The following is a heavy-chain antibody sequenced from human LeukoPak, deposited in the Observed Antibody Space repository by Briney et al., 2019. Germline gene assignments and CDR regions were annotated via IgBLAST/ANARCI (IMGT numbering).Heavy chain of an antibody. CDR1: GGSISSSNW. CDR2: IYHTGST. V-gene: IGHV4-4*02. CDR3: ARHRSTSCYEY. J-gene: IGHJ4*02. D-gene: IGHD2-2*01. Sequence: PSETLSLTCGVSGGSISSSNWWSWVRQPPGRGLEWIGEIYHTGSTNYNPSLKSRVSISLDKSKDRFSLKLSSVTAADTAVYYCARHRSTSCYEYWGQGTLVTVSS.